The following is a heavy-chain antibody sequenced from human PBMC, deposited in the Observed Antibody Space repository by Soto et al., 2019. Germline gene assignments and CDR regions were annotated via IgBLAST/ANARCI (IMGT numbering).Heavy chain of an antibody. CDR2: IYHSGST. CDR1: GGSISSGGYY. J-gene: IGHJ5*02. D-gene: IGHD5-12*01. CDR3: ARSIVATVSQVFDP. Sequence: SETLSLTCTVSGGSISSGGYYWSWIRQHPGKGLEWIGDIYHSGSTNYNPSLKSRVTISVDTSKNQFSLKLSSVTAADTAVYYCARSIVATVSQVFDPWGQGTLVTVSS. V-gene: IGHV4-39*07.